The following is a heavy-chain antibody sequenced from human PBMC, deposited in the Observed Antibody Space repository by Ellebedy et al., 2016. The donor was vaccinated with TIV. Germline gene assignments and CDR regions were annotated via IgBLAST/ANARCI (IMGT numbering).Heavy chain of an antibody. CDR1: GFTFSSYN. CDR2: ISDSSGTK. D-gene: IGHD2-8*01. Sequence: GGSLRLSXDAFGFTFSSYNMDWVRQAPGQGLEWVSYISDSSGTKYYADSVKGRFTISRDNVKNSLYLHMNSLTDEDTAVYYCAKGLVLMVYAHDYWGQGTLVTVSS. J-gene: IGHJ4*02. V-gene: IGHV3-48*02. CDR3: AKGLVLMVYAHDY.